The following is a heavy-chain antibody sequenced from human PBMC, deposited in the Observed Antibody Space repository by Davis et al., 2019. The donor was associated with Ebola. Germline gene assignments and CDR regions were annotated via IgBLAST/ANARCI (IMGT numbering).Heavy chain of an antibody. CDR2: MYYDGSA. D-gene: IGHD2-8*01. Sequence: SETLSLTCDVSGASISTGGYYWGWIRQFSGKGLEWIGYMYYDGSAFHNPPLKSRATISLDKSNNQFSLKLRSVTAADTAVYYCARVRVSRFDPWGQGTLVTVSS. CDR1: GASISTGGYY. CDR3: ARVRVSRFDP. J-gene: IGHJ5*02. V-gene: IGHV4-31*11.